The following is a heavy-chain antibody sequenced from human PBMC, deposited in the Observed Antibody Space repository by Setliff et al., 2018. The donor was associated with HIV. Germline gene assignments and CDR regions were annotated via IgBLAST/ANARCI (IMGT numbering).Heavy chain of an antibody. D-gene: IGHD2-21*01. CDR1: GDSISSGSYY. Sequence: SETLSLTCTVSGDSISSGSYYWSWIRQPAGKGLEWIGHVYTSGSTDYNPSLDSRLTISIDTSRNQFSLRLNSVTAADTAVYFCARVGLAYSGDMDVWGKGTTVTVSS. CDR2: VYTSGST. J-gene: IGHJ6*03. CDR3: ARVGLAYSGDMDV. V-gene: IGHV4-61*09.